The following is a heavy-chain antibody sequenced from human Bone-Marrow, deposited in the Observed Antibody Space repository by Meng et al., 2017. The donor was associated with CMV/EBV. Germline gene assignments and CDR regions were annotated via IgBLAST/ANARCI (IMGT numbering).Heavy chain of an antibody. V-gene: IGHV4-34*01. D-gene: IGHD6-13*01. CDR1: GGSFSGYY. CDR2: INHSGST. Sequence: SQTLSLICAVYGGSFSGYYWSWIRQPPGKGLEWIGEINHSGSTNYNPSLKSRVTISVDTSKNQFSLKLSSVTAADTAVYYCARGIAAAGPRDWFDPWGQGTLVTVSS. J-gene: IGHJ5*02. CDR3: ARGIAAAGPRDWFDP.